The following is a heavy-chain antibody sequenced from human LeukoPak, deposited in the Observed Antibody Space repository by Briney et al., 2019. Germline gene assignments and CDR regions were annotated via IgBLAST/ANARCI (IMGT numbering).Heavy chain of an antibody. V-gene: IGHV4-34*01. D-gene: IGHD3-22*01. CDR2: INHSGST. CDR3: ARGWYYDSSGPGHIRYYFDY. CDR1: GGSFSGYY. Sequence: SETLSLTCAVYGGSFSGYYWSWIRQPPGKGLEWIGEINHSGSTNYNPSLKSRVTISVDTSKNQFSLKLSSVTAADTAVYYCARGWYYDSSGPGHIRYYFDYWGQGTLVTVSS. J-gene: IGHJ4*02.